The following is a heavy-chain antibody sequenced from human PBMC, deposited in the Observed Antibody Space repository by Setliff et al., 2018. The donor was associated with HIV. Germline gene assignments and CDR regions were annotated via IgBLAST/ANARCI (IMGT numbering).Heavy chain of an antibody. CDR1: GFTFSLYG. CDR2: IRYDDSYK. Sequence: GGSLRLSCAASGFTFSLYGMHWVRQAPGKGLEWVAFIRYDDSYKFYADSVKGRFTISRDNSKNTLYLQMNSLRADDTAVYYCAKNLYRSPWSPLDYWGQGTLVTVSS. J-gene: IGHJ4*02. CDR3: AKNLYRSPWSPLDY. D-gene: IGHD6-19*01. V-gene: IGHV3-30*02.